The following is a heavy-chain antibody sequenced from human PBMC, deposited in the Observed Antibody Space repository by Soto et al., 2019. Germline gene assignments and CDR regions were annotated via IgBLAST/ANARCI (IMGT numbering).Heavy chain of an antibody. CDR2: ISRDGSVR. CDR1: GFTFSSYG. D-gene: IGHD3-10*01. CDR3: ASLGPYASGTYSFRHNRFDP. J-gene: IGHJ5*02. V-gene: IGHV3-30*03. Sequence: GGSLRLSCAASGFTFSSYGIHWVRQAPGNGLEWVAVISRDGSVRYYVDSVKGRFTITRDNSKNTLYLQMNRLRAEDTAVYYWASLGPYASGTYSFRHNRFDPWDQGTLVPLSS.